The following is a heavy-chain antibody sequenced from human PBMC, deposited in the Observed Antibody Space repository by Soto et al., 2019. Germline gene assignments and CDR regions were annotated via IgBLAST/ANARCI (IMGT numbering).Heavy chain of an antibody. V-gene: IGHV3-23*01. CDR1: GFILNNYA. CDR2: IGGTDCDRDGVP. J-gene: IGHJ3*01. Sequence: VQLLESGGDLVQPGGSLRLSCVASGFILNNYARSWVRQAPGKGLEWVSTIGGTDCDRDGVPWYEDAVKGRFTISRDSSANTLFLDMDNLRAEDSALYYCVKRGRNWGAFDFWGQGTAVVVSS. D-gene: IGHD7-27*01. CDR3: VKRGRNWGAFDF.